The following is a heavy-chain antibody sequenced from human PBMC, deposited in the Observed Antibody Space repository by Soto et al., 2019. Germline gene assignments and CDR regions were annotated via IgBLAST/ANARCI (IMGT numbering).Heavy chain of an antibody. J-gene: IGHJ4*02. CDR3: ARDLVGCNSINCFKALDY. D-gene: IGHD2-2*01. CDR2: ISNNYNLI. CDR1: GFTFSSYS. Sequence: GGSLRLSCTASGFTFSSYSFHWVRQAPGKGLEWVSYISNNYNLIYYADSVKGRFTVSRDNGKNSLYLQINGLRDQDTAVYFCARDLVGCNSINCFKALDYWGRGTLVTVSS. V-gene: IGHV3-48*02.